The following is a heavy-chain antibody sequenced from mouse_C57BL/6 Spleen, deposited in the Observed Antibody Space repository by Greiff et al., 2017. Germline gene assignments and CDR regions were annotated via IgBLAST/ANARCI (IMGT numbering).Heavy chain of an antibody. Sequence: EVQLQQSGPGLVKPSQSLSLTCTVTGYSITSGYDWHWIRHFPGNKLEWMGYISYSGSTNYNPSLKSRISITHDTSKNHFFLKLNSVTTEDTATYYCARASYAMDYWGQGTSVTVSS. CDR3: ARASYAMDY. CDR2: ISYSGST. J-gene: IGHJ4*01. V-gene: IGHV3-1*01. CDR1: GYSITSGYD.